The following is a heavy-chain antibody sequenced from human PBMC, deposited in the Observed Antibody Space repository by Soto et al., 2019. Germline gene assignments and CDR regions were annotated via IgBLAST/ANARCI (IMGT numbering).Heavy chain of an antibody. D-gene: IGHD6-13*01. CDR3: APYSSPSDY. Sequence: PGGSLRLSCAASEFSFSSYALNWVRQAPGKGLEWVSAISATGTTTYYADSVKGRLTISRDNSKRTLFLQMDSLSPEDTAVYYCAPYSSPSDYWGKGNLVNVSA. J-gene: IGHJ4*02. CDR2: ISATGTTT. V-gene: IGHV3-23*01. CDR1: EFSFSSYA.